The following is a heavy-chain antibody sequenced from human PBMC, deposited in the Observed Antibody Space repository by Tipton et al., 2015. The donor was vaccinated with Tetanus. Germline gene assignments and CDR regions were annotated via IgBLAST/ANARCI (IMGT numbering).Heavy chain of an antibody. V-gene: IGHV4-39*01. Sequence: TLSLTCTVSGGSITSSTYYWGWIRQPPGKGLEWIGTFYSGGSIFYNPSFKSRATISVDTPKNQISLRLPSVASADTAVYYCARHSSWFDPWGQGTLVTVSS. CDR2: FYSGGSI. J-gene: IGHJ5*02. D-gene: IGHD2/OR15-2a*01. CDR1: GGSITSSTYY. CDR3: ARHSSWFDP.